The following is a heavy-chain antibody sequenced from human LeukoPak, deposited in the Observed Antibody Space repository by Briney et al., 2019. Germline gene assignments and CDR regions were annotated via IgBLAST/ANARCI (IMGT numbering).Heavy chain of an antibody. CDR2: INHSGST. V-gene: IGHV4-34*01. Sequence: SETLSLTCAVYGGSFSGYYWSWIRQPPGKGLEWIGEINHSGSTNYNPSLKSRVTISVDTSKNQFSLKLSSVTAADTAVYYCARAHYYYYMDVWGKGTTVTISS. CDR3: ARAHYYYYMDV. CDR1: GGSFSGYY. J-gene: IGHJ6*03.